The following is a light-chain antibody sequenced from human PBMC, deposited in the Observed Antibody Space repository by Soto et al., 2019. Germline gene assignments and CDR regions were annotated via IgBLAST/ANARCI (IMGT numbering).Light chain of an antibody. Sequence: QSVLTQPASVSGSPGQSITISCTGSSSDIGDYDYVSWYQQHPGKAPKVLISEVSNRPSGVSNRFSGSKSGNTASLTISGLQAEDEADYYCSSYTSSSPYVFGTGNKVTVL. V-gene: IGLV2-14*01. CDR3: SSYTSSSPYV. J-gene: IGLJ1*01. CDR1: SSDIGDYDY. CDR2: EVS.